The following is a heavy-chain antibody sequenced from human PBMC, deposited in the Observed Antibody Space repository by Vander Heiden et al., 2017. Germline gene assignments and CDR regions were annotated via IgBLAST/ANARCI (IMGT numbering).Heavy chain of an antibody. CDR3: ARTQSGDYFDS. V-gene: IGHV4-39*01. CDR1: GDSISSTAYY. D-gene: IGHD7-27*01. CDR2: IYSGGDT. J-gene: IGHJ4*02. Sequence: QLQLRESGPGLVKPSETVSLTCTVSGDSISSTAYYWGWIRQPPGKGLEWIGTIYSGGDTYYNPSLKSRVTISVDWSKNQFSLRVNSVTAADTAVYYCARTQSGDYFDSWGQGTLVTVSS.